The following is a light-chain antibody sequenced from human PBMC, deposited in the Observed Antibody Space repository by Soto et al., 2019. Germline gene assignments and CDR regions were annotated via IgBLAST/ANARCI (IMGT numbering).Light chain of an antibody. V-gene: IGLV2-14*01. CDR1: SSDVGGYNF. Sequence: QSALTQPASVSGSPGQSISISCTGTSSDVGGYNFVSGYQQHPGKAPKLMIYDVTNRPSGVSNRFSGSKSGNTASLTISGLHAEDEADYFCTSYTSNSTLIFGGGTKLTVL. CDR3: TSYTSNSTLI. CDR2: DVT. J-gene: IGLJ2*01.